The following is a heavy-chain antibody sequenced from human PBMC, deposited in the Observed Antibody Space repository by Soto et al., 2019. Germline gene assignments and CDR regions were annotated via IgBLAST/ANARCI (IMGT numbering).Heavy chain of an antibody. CDR1: GLTFRDYA. CDR2: ISGTGTKT. V-gene: IGHV3-23*01. D-gene: IGHD3-10*01. Sequence: GGSLRLSCAASGLTFRDYAMSWVRQAPGKGLEWVSSISGTGTKTYSADSVEGRFTISRDNNKNTLYLQINSLRAEDTAVYYCAKIWGYYGSGTYSIRGSSYYGMAVWGQGTTVTVSS. J-gene: IGHJ6*02. CDR3: AKIWGYYGSGTYSIRGSSYYGMAV.